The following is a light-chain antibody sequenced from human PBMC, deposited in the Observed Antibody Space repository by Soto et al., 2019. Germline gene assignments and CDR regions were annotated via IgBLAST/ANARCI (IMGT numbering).Light chain of an antibody. CDR2: DSN. V-gene: IGLV1-40*03. Sequence: QPPPRVGPAGQRIINYCTGSSSNIGAGRDVHWYRQFPGEAPKFLISDSNHRPSGVPDRFSVSKSGASASLAITGLRAEDEGDYFCESYGTSLSGLYVFGTGTKVTVL. CDR3: ESYGTSLSGLYV. CDR1: SSNIGAGRD. J-gene: IGLJ1*01.